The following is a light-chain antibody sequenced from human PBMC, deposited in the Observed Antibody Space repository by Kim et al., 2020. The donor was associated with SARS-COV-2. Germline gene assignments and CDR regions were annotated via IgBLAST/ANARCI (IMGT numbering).Light chain of an antibody. CDR1: SPHSGRNT. V-gene: IGLV1-44*01. Sequence: GQRVTSSVSGSSPHSGRNTVNWYQQLPGTAPKLLIYSNNQRPSGVPDRFSGSKSGTSASLAISGLQSEDEADYYCAAWDDSLNGPVFGGGTQLTVL. CDR2: SNN. CDR3: AAWDDSLNGPV. J-gene: IGLJ3*02.